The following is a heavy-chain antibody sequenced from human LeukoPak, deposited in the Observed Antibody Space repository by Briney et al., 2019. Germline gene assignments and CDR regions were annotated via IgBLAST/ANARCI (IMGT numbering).Heavy chain of an antibody. Sequence: DPGGSLRLSCAASGFTFSDYYMSWLRQAPGKGLEWVSYISSSGSTIYYADSVKGRFTISRDNAKNSLYLQMNSLRAEDTAVYYCGRDPNGDYIGAFDRWGQGTVVTVSS. J-gene: IGHJ3*02. CDR1: GFTFSDYY. CDR2: ISSSGSTI. CDR3: GRDPNGDYIGAFDR. V-gene: IGHV3-11*01. D-gene: IGHD4-17*01.